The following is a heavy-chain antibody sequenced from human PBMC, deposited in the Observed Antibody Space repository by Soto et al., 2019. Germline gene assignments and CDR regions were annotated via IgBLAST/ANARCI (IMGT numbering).Heavy chain of an antibody. D-gene: IGHD6-13*01. CDR3: ARDFIAAAGTNYYYYGMDV. CDR1: GGSISSGGYY. CDR2: IYYSGST. J-gene: IGHJ6*02. V-gene: IGHV4-31*03. Sequence: KTSETLSLTCTVSGGSISSGGYYWSWIRQHPGKGLEWIGYIYYSGSTYYNPSLKSRVTISVDTSKNQFSLKLSSVTAADTAVYYCARDFIAAAGTNYYYYGMDVWGQGTTVTVSS.